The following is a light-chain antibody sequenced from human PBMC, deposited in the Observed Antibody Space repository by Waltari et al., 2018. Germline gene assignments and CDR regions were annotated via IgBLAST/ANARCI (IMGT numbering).Light chain of an antibody. J-gene: IGLJ1*01. V-gene: IGLV2-14*01. CDR3: NSYTSTSTYV. CDR2: EVT. Sequence: QSALTQPASVSGSPGQSITISCTGTTNDVGAYYLVSWYQQYPGKAPNLIIYEVTFRPSGVSTRFSGSKSGNTASLTISGLQAEDEADYYCNSYTSTSTYVFGTGTKVTVL. CDR1: TNDVGAYYL.